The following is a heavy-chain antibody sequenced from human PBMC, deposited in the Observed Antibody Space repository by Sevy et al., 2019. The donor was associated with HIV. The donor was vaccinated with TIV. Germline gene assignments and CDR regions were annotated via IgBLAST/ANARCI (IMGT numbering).Heavy chain of an antibody. J-gene: IGHJ4*02. CDR3: ARERTNIWSGYYNRYFDY. V-gene: IGHV4-31*03. D-gene: IGHD3-3*01. CDR2: TYYGGST. CDR1: GGSISSGGYY. Sequence: SETLSLTCTVSGGSISSGGYYWSWIRQHPGKGLEWIGYTYYGGSTYYNPSLKSRVTISVDTSKNQFSLKLSSVTAADTAVYYCARERTNIWSGYYNRYFDYWGQGTLVTVSS.